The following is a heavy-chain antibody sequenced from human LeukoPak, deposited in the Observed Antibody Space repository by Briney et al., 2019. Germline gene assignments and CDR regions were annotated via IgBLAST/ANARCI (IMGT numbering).Heavy chain of an antibody. V-gene: IGHV3-21*01. Sequence: GGSLRLSCAASGFTFSTYAMNWVRQAPGRGLQWVSSIDPSGYTIFYADSVKGRFTISRDNAKNSLYLQMNSLRAEDTALYFCASGIRERGFDYWGQGTLVTVSS. J-gene: IGHJ4*02. CDR3: ASGIRERGFDY. CDR1: GFTFSTYA. CDR2: IDPSGYTI. D-gene: IGHD1-1*01.